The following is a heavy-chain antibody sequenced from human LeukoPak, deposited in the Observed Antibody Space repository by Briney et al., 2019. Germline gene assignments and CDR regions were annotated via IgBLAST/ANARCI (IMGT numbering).Heavy chain of an antibody. CDR1: VFTFSNYA. D-gene: IGHD3-9*01. J-gene: IGHJ4*02. CDR3: AKWGYYDVLTGYYVPDY. CDR2: ILVSGGST. Sequence: GGSLRLSCAASVFTFSNYAMSWVRQAPGKGLEWVSAILVSGGSTYYADSVKGRFTVSRDNSKSTLYLQMNSLRAEDTALYYCAKWGYYDVLTGYYVPDYWGQGTLVTVSS. V-gene: IGHV3-23*01.